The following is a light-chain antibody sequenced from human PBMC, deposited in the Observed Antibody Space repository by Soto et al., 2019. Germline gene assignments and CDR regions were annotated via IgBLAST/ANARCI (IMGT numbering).Light chain of an antibody. J-gene: IGKJ3*01. Sequence: DTVMTQSPATLSVSPGERASLSCGSSQSVGNNLAWYRQKPGHAPRLLIYGTSNRASGVPVRFGGSGSGTDFTLTISSLEPEDFAVYYCQQRSTWPPFSFGPGTKVDIK. V-gene: IGKV3D-15*01. CDR1: QSVGNN. CDR2: GTS. CDR3: QQRSTWPPFS.